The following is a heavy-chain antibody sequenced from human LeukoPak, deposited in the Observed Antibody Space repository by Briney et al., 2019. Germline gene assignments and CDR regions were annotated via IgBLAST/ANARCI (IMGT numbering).Heavy chain of an antibody. D-gene: IGHD3-10*01. CDR2: ISASGGST. CDR3: AKVMKGSERLTMVRGVIIKTAGLYYMDV. CDR1: GFTLSSYA. Sequence: PGGSLRLSCAASGFTLSSYAMSWVRQAPGKGLEWVSSISASGGSTNYADSERGRFTISRDNSKNTVYLHMNSLRAEDTAVYYCAKVMKGSERLTMVRGVIIKTAGLYYMDVWGKGTTVTVSS. V-gene: IGHV3-23*01. J-gene: IGHJ6*03.